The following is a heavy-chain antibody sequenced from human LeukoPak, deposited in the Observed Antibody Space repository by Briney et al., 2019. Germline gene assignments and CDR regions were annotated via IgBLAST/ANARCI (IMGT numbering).Heavy chain of an antibody. D-gene: IGHD3-22*01. CDR2: IYYSGST. V-gene: IGHV4-31*03. CDR3: ARVESSYYYDSSGYYTALGAFDI. CDR1: GGSISSGGYY. Sequence: PSQTLSLTCTVSGGSISSGGYYWSLIRQHPGKGLEWIGYIYYSGSTYYNPSLKSRVTISVDTSKNQFSLKLSSVTAADTAVYYCARVESSYYYDSSGYYTALGAFDIWGQGTMVTVSS. J-gene: IGHJ3*02.